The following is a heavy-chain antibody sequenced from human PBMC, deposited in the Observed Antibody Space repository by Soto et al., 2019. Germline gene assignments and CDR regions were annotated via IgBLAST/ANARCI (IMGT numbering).Heavy chain of an antibody. CDR1: GGSISSGGYY. Sequence: TLSLTCTVSGGSISSGGYYWSWIRQHPGKGLGWIGYIYYSGSTYYNPSLKSRVTISVDTSKNQFSLKLSSVTAADTAVYYCARAPTDYNLYYYYGMDVWGQGTTVTVSS. V-gene: IGHV4-31*03. D-gene: IGHD4-4*01. CDR2: IYYSGST. CDR3: ARAPTDYNLYYYYGMDV. J-gene: IGHJ6*02.